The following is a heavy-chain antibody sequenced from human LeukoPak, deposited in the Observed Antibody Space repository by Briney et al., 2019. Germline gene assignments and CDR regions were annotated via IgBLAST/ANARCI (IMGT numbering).Heavy chain of an antibody. D-gene: IGHD6-19*01. J-gene: IGHJ4*02. V-gene: IGHV1-46*01. Sequence: ASVKVSCKASGYTFTSYYMHWVRQAPGQGLEWMGIINPSGGSTSYAQKFQGRVTMTRDTSTSTVYMELSSLRSEDTTVYYCARDSSGSETNPRHYVDYWGQGTLVTVSS. CDR3: ARDSSGSETNPRHYVDY. CDR2: INPSGGST. CDR1: GYTFTSYY.